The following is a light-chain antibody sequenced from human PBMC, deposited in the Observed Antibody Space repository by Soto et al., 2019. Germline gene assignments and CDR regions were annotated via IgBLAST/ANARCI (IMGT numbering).Light chain of an antibody. V-gene: IGKV3-20*01. J-gene: IGKJ4*01. CDR2: DVS. Sequence: EVVLTQSPGTLSMSPGDRATLFCRASQSVTGSDGAWYQQKPGQAPRLLIYDVSSRATGTPERFSGSGSGTDFTLNIRRLEPEDFAVYYCQQYGTSPLTFGGGTKVEIK. CDR3: QQYGTSPLT. CDR1: QSVTGSD.